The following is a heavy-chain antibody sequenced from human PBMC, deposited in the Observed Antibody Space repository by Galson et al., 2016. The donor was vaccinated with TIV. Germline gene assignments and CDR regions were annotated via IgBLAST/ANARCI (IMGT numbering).Heavy chain of an antibody. V-gene: IGHV3-53*01. D-gene: IGHD3-3*01. CDR3: ARGVLSGSWDKSDWHGMDV. J-gene: IGHJ6*02. Sequence: SLRLSCAASGFIASSYYINWVRQAPGQGLEWISFIHRDDYTYYVDSVKGRFIIFSDKSKNTMYLQMNNLRAEDTAVYYCARGVLSGSWDKSDWHGMDVWGQGTTVTVS. CDR1: GFIASSYY. CDR2: IHRDDYT.